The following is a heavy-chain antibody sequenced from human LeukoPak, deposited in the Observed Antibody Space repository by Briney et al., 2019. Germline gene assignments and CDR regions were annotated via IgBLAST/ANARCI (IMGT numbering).Heavy chain of an antibody. CDR3: AKDTDIVLVPAAPGALDY. V-gene: IGHV3-30*02. CDR2: IRYDGSYK. Sequence: GGSLRLSCAASGFTFSSYGMHWVRQAPGKRLEWVAFIRYDGSYKYYADSVKGRFTISRDSSKNTLYLQMNSLRAEDTAVYYCAKDTDIVLVPAAPGALDYWGQGTLVTVSS. D-gene: IGHD2-2*01. CDR1: GFTFSSYG. J-gene: IGHJ4*02.